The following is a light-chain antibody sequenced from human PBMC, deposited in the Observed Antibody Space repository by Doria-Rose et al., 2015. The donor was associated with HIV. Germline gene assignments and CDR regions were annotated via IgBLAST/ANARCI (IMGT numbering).Light chain of an antibody. CDR1: QSLLYTSKNY. CDR3: QQYYDTPS. J-gene: IGKJ3*01. V-gene: IGKV4-1*01. CDR2: WAS. Sequence: EIVMTQSSESLGMSLGERATLNCKSNQSLLYTSKNYLAWYQQKPGQLPKLLIYWASTRQSGVPARFSGSGSGTDFTLTISSLEAEDVAVYYCQQYYDTPSFGPGTTVDIK.